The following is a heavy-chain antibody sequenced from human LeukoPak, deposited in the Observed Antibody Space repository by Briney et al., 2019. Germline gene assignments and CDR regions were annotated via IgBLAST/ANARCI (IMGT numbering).Heavy chain of an antibody. J-gene: IGHJ5*02. V-gene: IGHV1-2*02. CDR3: ARVRYYGSGSYYNNWFDP. D-gene: IGHD3-10*01. Sequence: ASVKVSCKASGYTFTGYYIHWGGQAPGQGLEGMGGINPKSGGTNYAQKFQGRVTMTRDTSISTAYMELIRLRSDDTAVYYCARVRYYGSGSYYNNWFDPWGQGTLVTVSS. CDR1: GYTFTGYY. CDR2: INPKSGGT.